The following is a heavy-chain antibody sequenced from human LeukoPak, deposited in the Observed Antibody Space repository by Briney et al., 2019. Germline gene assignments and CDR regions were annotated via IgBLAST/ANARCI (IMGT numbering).Heavy chain of an antibody. CDR1: GYTFTSYG. CDR2: ISAYNGNT. V-gene: IGHV1-18*01. D-gene: IGHD3-9*01. CDR3: ARGDDILTGYFRGFDY. J-gene: IGHJ4*02. Sequence: ASVKVSCKASGYTFTSYGISWVRQAPGQGLEWMGWISAYNGNTNYAQKPQGRVTMTTDTSTRTAYMELRSLRSDDTAIYYCARGDDILTGYFRGFDYWGQGTLVTVSS.